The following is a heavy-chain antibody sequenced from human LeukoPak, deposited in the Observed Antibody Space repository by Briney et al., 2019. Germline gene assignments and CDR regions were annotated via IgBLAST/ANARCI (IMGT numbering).Heavy chain of an antibody. J-gene: IGHJ4*02. CDR1: GFTFSGYW. Sequence: GGSLRLSCAASGFTFSGYWMSWVRQAPGKGLEWVANIKQDGSEKYYVDSVKGRFTISRDNSKNTLYLQMNSLRAEDTTVYYCARGVRIAVAGYIDYWAREPWSPSPQ. V-gene: IGHV3-7*04. D-gene: IGHD6-19*01. CDR2: IKQDGSEK. CDR3: ARGVRIAVAGYIDY.